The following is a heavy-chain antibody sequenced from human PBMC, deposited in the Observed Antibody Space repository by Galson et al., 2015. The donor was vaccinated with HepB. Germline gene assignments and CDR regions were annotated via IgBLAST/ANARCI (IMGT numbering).Heavy chain of an antibody. CDR3: AKPAGRWEPSDY. V-gene: IGHV3-33*06. J-gene: IGHJ4*02. CDR2: IWYDGSNK. CDR1: GFTFSSYG. D-gene: IGHD1-26*01. Sequence: SLRLSCAASGFTFSSYGMHWVRQAPGKGLEWVAVIWYDGSNKYYADSVKGRFTISRDNSKNTLYLQMNSLRAEDTAVYYCAKPAGRWEPSDYWGQGTLVTVSS.